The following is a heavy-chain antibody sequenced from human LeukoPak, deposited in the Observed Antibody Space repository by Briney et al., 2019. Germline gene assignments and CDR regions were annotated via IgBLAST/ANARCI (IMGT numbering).Heavy chain of an antibody. J-gene: IGHJ4*02. Sequence: GGSLRLSCAASGFTSSSYAMSWVRQAPGKGLEWVSAISGSGGSTYYADSVKGRFTISRDNSKNTLYLQMNSLRAEDTAVYYCAKDGIPYYYDSSGYYYWGQGTLVTVSS. V-gene: IGHV3-23*01. CDR1: GFTSSSYA. CDR2: ISGSGGST. CDR3: AKDGIPYYYDSSGYYY. D-gene: IGHD3-22*01.